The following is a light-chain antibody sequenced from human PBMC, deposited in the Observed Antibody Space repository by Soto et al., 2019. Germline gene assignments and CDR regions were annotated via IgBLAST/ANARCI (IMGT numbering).Light chain of an antibody. CDR1: QSVSSY. Sequence: EIVLTQSPATLSLSPGERATLSCRASQSVSSYLAWYQQKPGQAPRLLIYDASNRATGIPARFSGSGSGTDFTITISSLEPEDFAVYYCQQRSKWPAALTFGGGTKVEIK. J-gene: IGKJ4*02. CDR3: QQRSKWPAALT. V-gene: IGKV3-11*01. CDR2: DAS.